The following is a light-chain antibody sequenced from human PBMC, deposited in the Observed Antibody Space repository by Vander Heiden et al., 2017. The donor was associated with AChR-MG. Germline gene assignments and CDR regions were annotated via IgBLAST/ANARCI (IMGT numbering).Light chain of an antibody. Sequence: DIQTTQSPSSLSASVGDRVTITCRASQSISSYLNWYQQKPGKAPKLLIYAASSLQSGVPSRFSGSGSGTDFTLTISSLQPEDFATYYCQQSYSTPRGFGPGTKVDIK. CDR3: QQSYSTPRG. V-gene: IGKV1-39*01. CDR1: QSISSY. J-gene: IGKJ3*01. CDR2: AAS.